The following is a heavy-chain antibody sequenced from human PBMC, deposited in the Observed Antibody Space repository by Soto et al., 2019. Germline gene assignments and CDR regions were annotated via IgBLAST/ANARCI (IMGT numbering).Heavy chain of an antibody. V-gene: IGHV5-51*01. CDR2: IYPGDSDT. D-gene: IGHD3-16*01. Sequence: VESLKISCKGSGYSFISYWIGWLRQMPGKGLEWMGIIYPGDSDTRYSPSFQGQVTISVDKSISTAYLQLSSLKASDTAIYYCARDYDYGLDYWGQGTLVTVSS. CDR1: GYSFISYW. J-gene: IGHJ4*02. CDR3: ARDYDYGLDY.